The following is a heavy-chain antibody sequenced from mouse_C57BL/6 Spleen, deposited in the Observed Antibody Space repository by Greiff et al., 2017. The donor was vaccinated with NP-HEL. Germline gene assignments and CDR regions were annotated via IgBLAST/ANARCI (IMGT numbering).Heavy chain of an antibody. CDR3: ARLGDYDESYAMDY. J-gene: IGHJ4*01. D-gene: IGHD2-4*01. CDR1: GYTFTDYN. CDR2: INPNNGGT. V-gene: IGHV1-18*01. Sequence: EVQLQQSGPELVKPGASVKIPCKASGYTFTDYNMDWVKQSHGKSLEWIGDINPNNGGTIYNQKFKGKATLTVDKSSSTAYMELSSLTSEDTAVYYCARLGDYDESYAMDYWGQGTSVTVSS.